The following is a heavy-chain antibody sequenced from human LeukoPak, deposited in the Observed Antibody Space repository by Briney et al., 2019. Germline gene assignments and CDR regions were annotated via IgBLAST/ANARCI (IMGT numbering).Heavy chain of an antibody. CDR1: GFTFSSYS. D-gene: IGHD6-13*01. V-gene: IGHV3-48*01. Sequence: GGSLRLSCAASGFTFSSYSMNWVRQAPGKGLEWVSYISSSSSTIYYADSVKGRFTISRDNAKNSLYLQMNSLRAEDTAVYYCARDPDGIAAAGDYYYYMDVWGKGTTVTVSS. CDR2: ISSSSSTI. CDR3: ARDPDGIAAAGDYYYYMDV. J-gene: IGHJ6*03.